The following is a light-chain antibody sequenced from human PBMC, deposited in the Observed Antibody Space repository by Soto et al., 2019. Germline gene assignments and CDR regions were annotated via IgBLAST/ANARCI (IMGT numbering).Light chain of an antibody. V-gene: IGKV1-5*03. J-gene: IGKJ1*01. CDR2: KAS. CDR1: QTISSW. Sequence: DIQMTQSPSTLYGSVGDRVTITCRASQTISSWLAWYQQKPGKAPKLLIYKASTLKSGVPSRFSGSGSGTEFALTIISLQPDDFATYYCQNYNSYSEAFGQGTEVELK. CDR3: QNYNSYSEA.